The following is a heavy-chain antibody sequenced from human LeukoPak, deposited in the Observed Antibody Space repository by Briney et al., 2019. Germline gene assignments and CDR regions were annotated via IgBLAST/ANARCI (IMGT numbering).Heavy chain of an antibody. CDR3: ARGSYDFWSGYYPNDY. CDR2: ISSSGSTI. V-gene: IGHV3-11*01. J-gene: IGHJ4*02. CDR1: GFTFSDYY. Sequence: PGGSLRLSCAASGFTFSDYYMSWIRQAPGKGLEWVSYISSSGSTIYYADSVKGRFTISRNNAKNSLYLQMNSLRAEDTAVYYCARGSYDFWSGYYPNDYWGQGTLVTVSS. D-gene: IGHD3-3*01.